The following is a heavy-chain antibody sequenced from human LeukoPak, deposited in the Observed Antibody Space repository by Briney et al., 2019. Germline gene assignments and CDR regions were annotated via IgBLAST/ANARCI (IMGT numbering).Heavy chain of an antibody. CDR3: ARVRGYCSSGSCGMDV. CDR2: IYHSGTT. J-gene: IGHJ6*02. CDR1: GYSISSGYY. D-gene: IGHD2-15*01. Sequence: SETLSLTCTVSGYSISSGYYWGWTRQPPGKGLEWIGSIYHSGTTYYNPSLKSRVTISVDTSKNQFSLKLSSVTAADTAVYYCARVRGYCSSGSCGMDVWGQGTTVTVSS. V-gene: IGHV4-38-2*02.